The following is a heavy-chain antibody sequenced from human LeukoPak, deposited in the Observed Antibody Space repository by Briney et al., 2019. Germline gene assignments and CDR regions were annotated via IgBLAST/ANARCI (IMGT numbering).Heavy chain of an antibody. V-gene: IGHV3-15*01. CDR3: TTDHSSSWYGFEY. CDR1: GFTLDNAW. D-gene: IGHD6-13*01. Sequence: GGSLRLSCATSGFTLDNAWMSWVRQAPGKGVEWVGRVRSKLDGGTAEYAAFVKGRFSSSTDDSGNTLYLQMNSLKSEDTAVYYCTTDHSSSWYGFEYWGQGTQVTVSS. CDR2: VRSKLDGGTA. J-gene: IGHJ4*02.